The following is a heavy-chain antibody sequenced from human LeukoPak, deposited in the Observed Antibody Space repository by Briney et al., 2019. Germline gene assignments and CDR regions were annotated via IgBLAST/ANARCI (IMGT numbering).Heavy chain of an antibody. CDR2: IYYSGST. J-gene: IGHJ4*02. D-gene: IGHD2-2*02. CDR1: AGSVNSSPYY. Sequence: SDTLSLTCTVSAGSVNSSPYYWSWIRQPPGKGLEWIGYIYYSGSTNYNPSLKSRVTISVDTSKNQFSLKLSSVTAADTAVYYCARSPSSSTTYYTFEYWGLGTLVTVSS. CDR3: ARSPSSSTTYYTFEY. V-gene: IGHV4-61*01.